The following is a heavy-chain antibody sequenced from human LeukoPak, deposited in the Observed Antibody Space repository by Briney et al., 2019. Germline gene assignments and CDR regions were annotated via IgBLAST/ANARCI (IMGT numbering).Heavy chain of an antibody. CDR2: IRGSGGST. J-gene: IGHJ5*02. D-gene: IGHD2-15*01. Sequence: GGSLRLSCAASGFTFSSYAMSWVRQAPGKGLEWVSAIRGSGGSTYYADSVKGRFTISRDNSKNTLYLQMNSLRAEDTAVYYCAKAKYCSGGSCYSWSSSWFDPWGQGTLVTVSS. V-gene: IGHV3-23*01. CDR1: GFTFSSYA. CDR3: AKAKYCSGGSCYSWSSSWFDP.